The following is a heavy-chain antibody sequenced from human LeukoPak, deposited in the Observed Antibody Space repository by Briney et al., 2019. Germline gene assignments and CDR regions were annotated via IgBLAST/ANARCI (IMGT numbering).Heavy chain of an antibody. CDR3: ARALHGGSYFLDY. CDR1: GGSISSYY. V-gene: IGHV4-59*12. D-gene: IGHD1-26*01. J-gene: IGHJ4*02. Sequence: SETLSLTCTVSGGSISSYYWSWIRQPPGKGLEWIGYIYYSGSTNYNPSLKSRVTMSVDTSKNQFSLKLSSVTAADTAVYYCARALHGGSYFLDYWGQGTLVTVSS. CDR2: IYYSGST.